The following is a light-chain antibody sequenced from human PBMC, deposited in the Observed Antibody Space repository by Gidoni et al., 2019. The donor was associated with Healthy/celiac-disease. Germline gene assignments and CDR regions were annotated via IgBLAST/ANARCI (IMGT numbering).Light chain of an antibody. CDR1: QGIRNY. J-gene: IGKJ2*01. CDR2: AAS. Sequence: DIQMTQSPSSLSASVGDRVTITCRASQGIRNYLAWYQQKPGKVPKLLIYAASTLQSGVPSRFSGSGSGTDFTLTISSLQPEDVATYYCQKYNSAPYTFXQXTKLEIK. CDR3: QKYNSAPYT. V-gene: IGKV1-27*01.